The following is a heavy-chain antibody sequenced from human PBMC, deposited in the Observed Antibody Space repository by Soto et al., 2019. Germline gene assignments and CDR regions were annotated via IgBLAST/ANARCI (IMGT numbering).Heavy chain of an antibody. CDR1: GXTFSNYG. Sequence: GXSLRLSCAASGXTFSNYGIAWLRQAPGKGLDWVEVISSDGNQKYFGDPVSVRFTISRGNPKNTMYLQMKSLRPEDKAVFFCARANYYVDNSGSKTLGALDLWGQGTMGTVSS. CDR2: ISSDGNQK. V-gene: IGHV3-30*03. D-gene: IGHD3-22*01. CDR3: ARANYYVDNSGSKTLGALDL. J-gene: IGHJ3*01.